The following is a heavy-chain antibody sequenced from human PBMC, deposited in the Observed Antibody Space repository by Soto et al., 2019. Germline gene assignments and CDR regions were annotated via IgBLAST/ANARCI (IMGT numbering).Heavy chain of an antibody. Sequence: TLFPTCAVFGCFLSSGGFSWRLIRQPPGKGLECIGYIYHSGIARYNPSLKSRVTISVDTSKNQFSLKLTSVTAADTAIYYCARRMVSTETFDYWGQGTMVTVSS. CDR3: ARRMVSTETFDY. CDR2: IYHSGIA. CDR1: GCFLSSGGFS. V-gene: IGHV4-30-2*01. D-gene: IGHD2-8*01. J-gene: IGHJ4*02.